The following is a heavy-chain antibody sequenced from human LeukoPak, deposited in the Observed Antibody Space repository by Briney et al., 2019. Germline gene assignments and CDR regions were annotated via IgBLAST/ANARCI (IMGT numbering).Heavy chain of an antibody. CDR3: ARRTTVTIPFGY. J-gene: IGHJ4*02. D-gene: IGHD4-11*01. V-gene: IGHV4-4*02. Sequence: SGTLSLTCTVSGDSINSLDLWSWVRQPPGKGLEWIGEMYLSGTTHSNPSVKSRVTISIDKSKNQFSLKLSSVTAADTAVFYCARRTTVTIPFGYWGQGTLVTVSS. CDR2: MYLSGTT. CDR1: GDSINSLDL.